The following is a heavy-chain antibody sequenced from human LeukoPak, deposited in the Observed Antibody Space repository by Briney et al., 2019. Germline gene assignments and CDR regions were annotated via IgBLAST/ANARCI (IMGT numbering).Heavy chain of an antibody. CDR2: IKRVGSET. J-gene: IGHJ6*02. Sequence: GGSLRLSCAASEFNFSSYWMIWVRQAPGKGLEWVANIKRVGSETYYVDSVKGRFTISRDNAKNSLYLQMNSLRAEDTAVYFCTRDGMEVWGQGTTVIVSS. CDR3: TRDGMEV. CDR1: EFNFSSYW. V-gene: IGHV3-7*01.